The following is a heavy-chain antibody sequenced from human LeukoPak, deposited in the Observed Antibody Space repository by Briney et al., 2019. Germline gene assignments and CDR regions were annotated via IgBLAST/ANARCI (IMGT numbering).Heavy chain of an antibody. CDR2: IYTSGST. J-gene: IGHJ4*02. Sequence: SETLSLTCTVSGGSISSGSYYWSWIRQPAGKGLEGIGRIYTSGSTNYNPSLKSRVTISVDTSKNQFSLKLRSVTAADTAVYYCARDLYSYASSGYYYFDYWGQGTLVTVSS. CDR1: GGSISSGSYY. D-gene: IGHD3-22*01. V-gene: IGHV4-61*02. CDR3: ARDLYSYASSGYYYFDY.